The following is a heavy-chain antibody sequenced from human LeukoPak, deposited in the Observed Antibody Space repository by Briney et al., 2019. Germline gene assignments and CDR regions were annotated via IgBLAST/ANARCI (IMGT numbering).Heavy chain of an antibody. D-gene: IGHD5-18*01. CDR1: GGSISGYY. CDR3: ARGRYSYPLGWFDP. J-gene: IGHJ5*02. Sequence: PSETLPLTCAVYGGSISGYYWSWIRQPPGKGLEGMGEINHSGSTNYNPSLKSRVPLSVDTSKKQSSLRLGSVTAADTAVYYCARGRYSYPLGWFDPWGQGTLVTVSS. V-gene: IGHV4-34*01. CDR2: INHSGST.